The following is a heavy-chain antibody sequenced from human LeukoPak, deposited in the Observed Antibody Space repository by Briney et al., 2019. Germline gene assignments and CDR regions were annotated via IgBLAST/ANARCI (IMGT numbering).Heavy chain of an antibody. CDR3: ARGNRPYGEHEAFDI. CDR1: GGSISSSSYY. D-gene: IGHD3-10*01. V-gene: IGHV4-39*01. Sequence: SETLSLTCTVSGGSISSSSYYWGWIRQPPGKGLEWIGSIYYSGSTYYNPSLKSRVTISVDTSKNQFSLKVSSVSAADTAVYYCARGNRPYGEHEAFDIWGHGTTVTVSP. CDR2: IYYSGST. J-gene: IGHJ3*02.